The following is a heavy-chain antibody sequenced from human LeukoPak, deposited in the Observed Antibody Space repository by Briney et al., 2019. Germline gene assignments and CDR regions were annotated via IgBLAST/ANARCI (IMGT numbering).Heavy chain of an antibody. CDR1: GYTFTGYY. D-gene: IGHD2-15*01. Sequence: ASVKVSCKASGYTFTGYYMHWVRQAPGQGLEWMGWINPNSGGTNYAQKFQGRVTMTRDTSISTAHMELSRLRSDDTAVYYCARVVAATIAYDYWGQGTLVTVSS. V-gene: IGHV1-2*02. CDR2: INPNSGGT. CDR3: ARVVAATIAYDY. J-gene: IGHJ4*02.